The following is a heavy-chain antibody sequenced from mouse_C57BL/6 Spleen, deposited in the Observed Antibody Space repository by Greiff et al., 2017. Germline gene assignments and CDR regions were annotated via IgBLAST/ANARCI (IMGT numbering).Heavy chain of an antibody. D-gene: IGHD2-4*01. CDR1: GYAFTNYL. Sequence: VQLQQSGAELVRPGTSVKVSCKASGYAFTNYLIEWVKQRPGQGLEWIGVINPGSGGTNYNEKFKGKATLTADKSSSTAYMQLSSLTSEDSAVYFCARAADYDAWFAYWGQGTLVTVSA. J-gene: IGHJ3*01. CDR3: ARAADYDAWFAY. CDR2: INPGSGGT. V-gene: IGHV1-54*01.